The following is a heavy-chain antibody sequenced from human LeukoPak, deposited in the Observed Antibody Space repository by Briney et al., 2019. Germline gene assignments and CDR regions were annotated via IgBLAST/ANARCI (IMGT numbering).Heavy chain of an antibody. Sequence: SETLSLTRTVSGGSISSSSYYWGWIRQPPGKGLEWLGCIYYSGSPYCNPSLKSRVTISVDTSKNQFSLKLSSGTAADAAVYCCTSHVVAASGFEYWGQRTLVTVSS. CDR3: TSHVVAASGFEY. V-gene: IGHV4-39*01. CDR1: GGSISSSSYY. D-gene: IGHD2-15*01. J-gene: IGHJ4*02. CDR2: IYYSGSP.